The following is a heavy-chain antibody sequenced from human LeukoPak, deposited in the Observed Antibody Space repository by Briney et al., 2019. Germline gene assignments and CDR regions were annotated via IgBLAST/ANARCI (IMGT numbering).Heavy chain of an antibody. CDR1: GFTFDDYA. D-gene: IGHD4-17*01. V-gene: IGHV3-30-3*01. CDR2: TSDDGSAK. CDR3: ARAPGGFHGDYSPIGY. Sequence: PGGSLRLSCAASGFTFDDYAMHWVRQAPGKGLQWLALTSDDGSAKYYADSVKGRFTISRDNSQNTLYLQMNSLRVEETATYYCARAPGGFHGDYSPIGYWGQGTLVTVSS. J-gene: IGHJ4*02.